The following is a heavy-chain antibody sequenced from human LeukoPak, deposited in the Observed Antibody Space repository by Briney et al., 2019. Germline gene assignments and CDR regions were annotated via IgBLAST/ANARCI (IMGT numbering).Heavy chain of an antibody. CDR1: GVSITSGTYY. CDR2: MYSTGRV. Sequence: TLSLTCTVSGVSITSGTYYWTWIRQPAGKGLEWIGRMYSTGRVNYNPSLKSRVTMLLDTAKNHISLKLTSVTAADTAIYFCARASETAMVTLWGQGTRVTVSS. V-gene: IGHV4-61*02. D-gene: IGHD5-18*01. J-gene: IGHJ4*02. CDR3: ARASETAMVTL.